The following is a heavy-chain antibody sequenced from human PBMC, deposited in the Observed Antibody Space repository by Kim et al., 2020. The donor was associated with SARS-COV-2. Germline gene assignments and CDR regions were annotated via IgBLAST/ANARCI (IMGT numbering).Heavy chain of an antibody. J-gene: IGHJ4*02. Sequence: KYSQKFHGRVTITRNSPASTAYMELSSLRSEDTAVYYCARLVRADYYFDYWGQGTLVTVSS. CDR3: ARLVRADYYFDY. D-gene: IGHD3-9*01. V-gene: IGHV1-3*01.